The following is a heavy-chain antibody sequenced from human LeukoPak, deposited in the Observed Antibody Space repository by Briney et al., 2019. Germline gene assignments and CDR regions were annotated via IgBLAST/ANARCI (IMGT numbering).Heavy chain of an antibody. Sequence: PSETLSLTCTVSGGSISSGGYYWSWIRQPPGKGLEWIGYIYHSGSTYYNPSLKSRVTISVDRSKNQFSLKLSSVTAADTAVYYCARDSYYYDSSGYYWRGLGFDYYYYMDVWGKGTTVTVSS. CDR2: IYHSGST. J-gene: IGHJ6*03. CDR3: ARDSYYYDSSGYYWRGLGFDYYYYMDV. CDR1: GGSISSGGYY. V-gene: IGHV4-30-2*01. D-gene: IGHD3-22*01.